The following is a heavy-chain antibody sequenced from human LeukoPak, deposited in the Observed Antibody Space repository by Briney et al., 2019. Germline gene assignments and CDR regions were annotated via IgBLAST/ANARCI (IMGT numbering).Heavy chain of an antibody. CDR2: INPSGGST. CDR3: ARVSKEVVGATYYWYFDL. V-gene: IGHV1-46*01. D-gene: IGHD1-26*01. J-gene: IGHJ2*01. Sequence: ASVKVSCKASGYTFTSYYMHWVRQAPGQGLEWMGIINPSGGSTSYAQKFQGRVTMTRDMSTSKVYMELSSLRSEDTAVYYCARVSKEVVGATYYWYFDLWGRGTLVTVSS. CDR1: GYTFTSYY.